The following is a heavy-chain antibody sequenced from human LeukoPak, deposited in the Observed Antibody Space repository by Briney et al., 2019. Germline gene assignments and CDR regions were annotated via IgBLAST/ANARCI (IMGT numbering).Heavy chain of an antibody. J-gene: IGHJ3*02. CDR1: GFTISDYW. V-gene: IGHV3-7*01. CDR2: IKEDGSEK. CDR3: ASKGGSFTISGVLYNDAFAI. Sequence: GGSLRLSCAASGFTISDYWMSWVRQAPGKGLEWVANIKEDGSEKNYVDSAKGRFAISRDNAKNSLYLQMNNLRAEDTAVYYCASKGGSFTISGVLYNDAFAIWGQGTMVTVSA. D-gene: IGHD3-3*01.